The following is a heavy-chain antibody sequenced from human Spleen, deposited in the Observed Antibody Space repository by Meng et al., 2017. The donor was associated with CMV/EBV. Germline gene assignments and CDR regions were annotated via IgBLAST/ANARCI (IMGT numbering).Heavy chain of an antibody. J-gene: IGHJ4*02. CDR1: GATFSTSV. Sequence: SVKVSCKSSGATFSTSVFTWVRQAPGQGLEWMGGIIPIFGSPDYAQRFQDRVTITAEESTSTAYMELSSLRAEDTAVYYCAGRGDCGGDCFHSYFPYWGQGTLVTVS. V-gene: IGHV1-69*13. CDR2: IIPIFGSP. CDR3: AGRGDCGGDCFHSYFPY. D-gene: IGHD2-21*01.